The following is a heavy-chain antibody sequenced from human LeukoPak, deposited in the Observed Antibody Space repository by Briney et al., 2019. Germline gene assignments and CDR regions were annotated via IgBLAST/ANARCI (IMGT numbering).Heavy chain of an antibody. CDR2: IFYSGTT. CDR1: GDSISSSTYS. Sequence: TSKTLSLTCTVSGDSISSSTYSWGWIRQPPGMGLEWIGSIFYSGTTYYNPSFKSRVTISVDTSENQFSLKLSSMTAADTAVYYCARHRWAGTFNFDYWGQGTLVTVSS. V-gene: IGHV4-39*01. D-gene: IGHD1-1*01. CDR3: ARHRWAGTFNFDY. J-gene: IGHJ4*02.